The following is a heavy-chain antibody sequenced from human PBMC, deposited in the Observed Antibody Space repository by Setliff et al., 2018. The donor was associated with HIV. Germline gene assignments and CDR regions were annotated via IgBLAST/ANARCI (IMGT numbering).Heavy chain of an antibody. CDR2: IYHSGTT. J-gene: IGHJ4*02. CDR3: AASVADYGKGGGMGY. D-gene: IGHD3-10*01. CDR1: GPSINIHY. V-gene: IGHV4-59*11. Sequence: PSETLSLTCTVSGPSINIHYWSWIRQSPGKAFEWIGYIYHSGTTKYNPSLESRVIISIDKSKKHFSLRLSAVSAADTAVYYCAASVADYGKGGGMGYWGQGTLVTVSS.